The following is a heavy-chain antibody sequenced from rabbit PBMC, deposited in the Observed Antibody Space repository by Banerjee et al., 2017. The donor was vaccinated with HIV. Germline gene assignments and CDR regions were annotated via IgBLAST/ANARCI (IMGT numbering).Heavy chain of an antibody. Sequence: QSLEESGGDLVEPGASLTLTCTASGFSFSSNYDMCWVRQAPGKGLEWIACIYTGSSGSTYYASWAKGRFTISKTSSTTVTLQMTSLTAADTATYFCARDAGYAGSNLWGQGTLVTVS. D-gene: IGHD4-2*01. CDR3: ARDAGYAGSNL. CDR2: IYTGSSGST. J-gene: IGHJ4*01. V-gene: IGHV1S40*01. CDR1: GFSFSSNYD.